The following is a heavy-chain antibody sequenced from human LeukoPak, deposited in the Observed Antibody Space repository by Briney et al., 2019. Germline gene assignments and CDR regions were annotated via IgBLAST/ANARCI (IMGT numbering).Heavy chain of an antibody. CDR2: VYPGDSDT. CDR3: ARHEEYSGYDQGYYYYYMDV. V-gene: IGHV5-51*01. D-gene: IGHD5-12*01. CDR1: GYSFTSYW. Sequence: GESLKISCKGSGYSFTSYWIGWVRQMPGKGLEWMGIVYPGDSDTRYSPSFRGQVTISADKSITTAYLQWSSLKTSDTAIYYCARHEEYSGYDQGYYYYYMDVWGKGTTVTVSS. J-gene: IGHJ6*03.